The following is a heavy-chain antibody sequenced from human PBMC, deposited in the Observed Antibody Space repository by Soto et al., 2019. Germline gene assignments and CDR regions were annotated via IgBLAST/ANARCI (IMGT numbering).Heavy chain of an antibody. V-gene: IGHV4-34*01. Sequence: PSETLSLTCAVYGGSFSGYYWSWIRQTPGKGLEWIGEINHSGNTNSNPSLKSRVTMLVDTSKNQFSLKLSSVTAADTAVYYCARGVSMIVEVQRDAPDKYYFDSWAQGTLVTVSS. CDR3: ARGVSMIVEVQRDAPDKYYFDS. CDR2: INHSGNT. D-gene: IGHD2-21*01. J-gene: IGHJ4*01. CDR1: GGSFSGYY.